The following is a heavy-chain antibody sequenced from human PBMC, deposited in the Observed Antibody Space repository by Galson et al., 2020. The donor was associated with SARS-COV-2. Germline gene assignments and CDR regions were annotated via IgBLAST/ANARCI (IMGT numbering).Heavy chain of an antibody. V-gene: IGHV3-33*01. CDR1: GFTFSSYG. D-gene: IGHD3-16*01. CDR2: IWYDGSNK. CDR3: ARDFGALQDSAGP. Sequence: GESLKISCAASGFTFSSYGMHWVRQAPGKGLEWVAVIWYDGSNKYYADSVKGRFTISRDNSKNTLYLQMNSLRAEDTAVYYCARDFGALQDSAGPWAQGTLVTVSS. J-gene: IGHJ5*02.